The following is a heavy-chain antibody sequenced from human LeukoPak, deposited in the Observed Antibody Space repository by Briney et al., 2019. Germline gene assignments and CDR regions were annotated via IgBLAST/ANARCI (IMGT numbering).Heavy chain of an antibody. D-gene: IGHD3-10*01. CDR2: IYYSGST. J-gene: IGHJ6*02. V-gene: IGHV4-30-4*01. Sequence: PSQTLSLTCTVSGGSISSGDYYWSWIRQPPGTGLEWIGYIYYSGSTYYNPSLKSLVTISVDTSKNQFSLKLSSVTAANTAVYYCARDRGDYYSYGMDVWGQGTTVTVSS. CDR3: ARDRGDYYSYGMDV. CDR1: GGSISSGDYY.